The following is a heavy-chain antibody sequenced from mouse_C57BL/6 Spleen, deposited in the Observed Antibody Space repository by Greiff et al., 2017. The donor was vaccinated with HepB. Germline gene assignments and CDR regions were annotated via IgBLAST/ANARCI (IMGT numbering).Heavy chain of an antibody. J-gene: IGHJ1*03. CDR2: INPNNGGT. CDR3: ARGGDYEENWYFDV. V-gene: IGHV1-18*01. Sequence: DVQLQESGPELVKPGASVKIPCKASGYTFTDYNMDWVKQSHGKSLEWIGDINPNNGGTIYNQKFKGKATLTVDKSSSTAYLELRSLTSEDTAVYYCARGGDYEENWYFDVWGTGTTVTVSS. CDR1: GYTFTDYN. D-gene: IGHD2-4*01.